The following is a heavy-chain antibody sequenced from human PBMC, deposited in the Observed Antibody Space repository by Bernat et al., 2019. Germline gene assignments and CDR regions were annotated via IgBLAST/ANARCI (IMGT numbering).Heavy chain of an antibody. CDR2: IYYSGST. V-gene: IGHV4-39*01. D-gene: IGHD3-9*01. Sequence: QLQLQESGPGLVKPSETLSLTCTVSGGSISSSSYYWGWIRQPPGKGLEWIGSIYYSGSTYYNPSLKGRVTISVDTSKNQFSLKLSSVTAADTAVYYCARRMAYYDILTGYSPGYFDYWGQGTMVTVSS. CDR1: GGSISSSSYY. J-gene: IGHJ4*03. CDR3: ARRMAYYDILTGYSPGYFDY.